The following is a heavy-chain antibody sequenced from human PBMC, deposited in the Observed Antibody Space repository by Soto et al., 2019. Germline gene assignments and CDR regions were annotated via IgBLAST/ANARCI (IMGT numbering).Heavy chain of an antibody. Sequence: EVQLVETGGGLVKPGGSLRLSCAASGFSFSNAWMNWVRQAPGKGLEWVGRIKRKIDGEATDYAGPVKGRFTVFRDDSKSALYLQMNSLKGDDTAVYYFTTGSVEGVWCQGTTVTVS. CDR2: IKRKIDGEAT. J-gene: IGHJ6*02. V-gene: IGHV3-15*07. CDR1: GFSFSNAW. CDR3: TTGSVEGV. D-gene: IGHD2-15*01.